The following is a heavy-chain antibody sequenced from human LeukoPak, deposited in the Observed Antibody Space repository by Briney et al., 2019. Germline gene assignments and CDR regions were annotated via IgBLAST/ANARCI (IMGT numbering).Heavy chain of an antibody. J-gene: IGHJ4*02. Sequence: PGGSLRLSCAASGFTFSNYAMHWVRQAPGKGLEYVSAISSNEGSTYYADSVKGRFIISRDNSKNTLYVQMGSLRAEDMAMYYCARERTGGSFDYWGQGTLVTVSS. CDR2: ISSNEGST. D-gene: IGHD2-15*01. CDR1: GFTFSNYA. V-gene: IGHV3-64*02. CDR3: ARERTGGSFDY.